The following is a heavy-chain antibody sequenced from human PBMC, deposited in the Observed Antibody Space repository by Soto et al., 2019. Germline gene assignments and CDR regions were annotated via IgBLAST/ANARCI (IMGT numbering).Heavy chain of an antibody. V-gene: IGHV4-59*01. J-gene: IGHJ3*02. CDR1: GGFISSYY. Sequence: PSETLSLTCTVSGGFISSYYWSWIRQPPGKGLEWIGYIYYSGSTNYNPSLKSRVTISVDTSKNQFSLKLSSVTAADTAVYYCARGRITMVRGVIISNRRDAFDIWGQGTMVTVSS. D-gene: IGHD3-10*01. CDR2: IYYSGST. CDR3: ARGRITMVRGVIISNRRDAFDI.